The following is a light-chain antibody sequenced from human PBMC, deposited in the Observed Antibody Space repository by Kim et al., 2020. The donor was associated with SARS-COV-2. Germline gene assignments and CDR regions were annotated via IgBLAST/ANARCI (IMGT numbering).Light chain of an antibody. CDR3: QQYDIWPPIT. CDR1: QSVSTN. CDR2: GAS. Sequence: SPGESATPSCRASQSVSTNLSWYQHKPAQAPRLLIFGASTRATGVPARFSGSGSGTEFTLSISSLQSEDFAVYYCQQYDIWPPITFGQGTRLEIK. J-gene: IGKJ5*01. V-gene: IGKV3-15*01.